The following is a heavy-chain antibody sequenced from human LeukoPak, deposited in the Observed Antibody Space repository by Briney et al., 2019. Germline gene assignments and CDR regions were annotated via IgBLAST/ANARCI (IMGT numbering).Heavy chain of an antibody. V-gene: IGHV3-30*07. D-gene: IGHD4-23*01. CDR3: ARWGSGGPLDY. CDR1: GFTFSSYA. Sequence: GRSLRLSCAASGFTFSSYAMHWVRQAPGKGLEWVAVIWSEGNNKYYADSVKGRFTISGDNSKNTLYLQMNSLRDEDTAVYYCARWGSGGPLDYWGQGTLVTVSS. J-gene: IGHJ4*02. CDR2: IWSEGNNK.